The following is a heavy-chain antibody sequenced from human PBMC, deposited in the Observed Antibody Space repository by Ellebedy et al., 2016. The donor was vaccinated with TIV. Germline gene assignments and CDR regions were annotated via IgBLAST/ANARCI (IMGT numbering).Heavy chain of an antibody. CDR1: GGSISSSSYF. CDR3: ARPLRSTVTTSIYFDH. CDR2: IYYSGST. V-gene: IGHV4-39*01. J-gene: IGHJ4*02. D-gene: IGHD4-17*01. Sequence: SETLSLXCTVSGGSISSSSYFWGWIRQPPGKGLEWIGIIYYSGSTYYNPSLNSRVTISLDTSKNQFSLNLSSVTAADAAVYYCARPLRSTVTTSIYFDHWGQGALVTVSS.